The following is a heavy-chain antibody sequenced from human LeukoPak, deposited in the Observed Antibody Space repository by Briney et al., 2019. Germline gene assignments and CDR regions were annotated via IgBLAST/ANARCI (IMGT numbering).Heavy chain of an antibody. CDR3: AKGGGGYNYGLFDY. Sequence: GGSLRLSCSASGITFNSYAISWVRQAPAKGLHWVSGISGGGGSTYYADSVKGQFTISRDNSKITLYLQMNSLRAEDTALYYCAKGGGGYNYGLFDYWGQGTLVTVSS. CDR2: ISGGGGST. D-gene: IGHD5-24*01. J-gene: IGHJ4*02. V-gene: IGHV3-23*01. CDR1: GITFNSYA.